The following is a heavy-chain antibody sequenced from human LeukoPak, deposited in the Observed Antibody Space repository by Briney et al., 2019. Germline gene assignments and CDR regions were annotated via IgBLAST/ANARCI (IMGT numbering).Heavy chain of an antibody. Sequence: PGGSLRLSCEASEFTFSRFAMSWIRQPPGTGLEWVSTLSGSGGATYYADSVKGRFTTSRDNSKDTLYLQMDNLRADDTAVYYCAKHLGSHSFLSYYMDVWGEGTSVIVSS. J-gene: IGHJ6*03. D-gene: IGHD2-21*01. CDR3: AKHLGSHSFLSYYMDV. CDR2: LSGSGGAT. V-gene: IGHV3-23*01. CDR1: EFTFSRFA.